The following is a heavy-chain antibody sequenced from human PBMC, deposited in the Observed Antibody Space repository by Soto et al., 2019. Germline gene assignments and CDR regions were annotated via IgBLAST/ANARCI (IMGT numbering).Heavy chain of an antibody. CDR2: ISYDGSNK. J-gene: IGHJ4*02. CDR3: AKSRLRLGELSPNFDY. CDR1: GFTFSSYG. V-gene: IGHV3-30*18. Sequence: GGSLRLSCAASGFTFSSYGMHWVRQAPGKGLEWVAVISYDGSNKYYADSVKGRFTISRDNSKNTLYLQMNSLRAEDTAVYYCAKSRLRLGELSPNFDYWGPGTLVTVSS. D-gene: IGHD3-16*02.